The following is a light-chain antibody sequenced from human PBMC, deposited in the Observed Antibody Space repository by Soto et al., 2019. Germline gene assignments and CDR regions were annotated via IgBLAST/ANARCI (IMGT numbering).Light chain of an antibody. Sequence: DIQMTQSPSTPSASVGDRVTITCRARQSISSWLAWYQQKPGKAPKLLIYKASSLESGVPSRFSGSGSGTEFTLTISSLQPDDFATYYCQQYNTYSWKFGQGTKVDIK. CDR2: KAS. V-gene: IGKV1-5*03. J-gene: IGKJ1*01. CDR1: QSISSW. CDR3: QQYNTYSWK.